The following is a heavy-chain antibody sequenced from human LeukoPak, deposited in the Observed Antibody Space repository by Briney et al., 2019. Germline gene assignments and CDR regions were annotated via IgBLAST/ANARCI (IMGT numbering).Heavy chain of an antibody. J-gene: IGHJ3*02. Sequence: GGSLRLSCAASGFTFSTYTIHWVRQVPGKGLMWVSRINNDGRSTTYADSVKGRFTISRDNAKDTLYLQMNSLTAEDTAVYYCTREHRWLVLDAFDIWGQGTMVTVSS. CDR3: TREHRWLVLDAFDI. V-gene: IGHV3-74*03. CDR1: GFTFSTYT. D-gene: IGHD6-19*01. CDR2: INNDGRST.